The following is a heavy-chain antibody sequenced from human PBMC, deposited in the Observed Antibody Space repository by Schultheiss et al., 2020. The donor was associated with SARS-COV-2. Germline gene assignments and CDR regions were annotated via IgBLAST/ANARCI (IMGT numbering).Heavy chain of an antibody. Sequence: SQTLSLTCTVSGGSFSGSYWSWIRQPPGKGLEWIGQTSHSVYTSYSPSLRSRVTISVDTSNNRFSLRLNSVTAADTAVYYCAIYYAGRGGRGYWGQGTLVTVSS. CDR3: AIYYAGRGGRGY. V-gene: IGHV4-59*01. D-gene: IGHD3-22*01. CDR1: GGSFSGSY. CDR2: TSHSVYT. J-gene: IGHJ4*02.